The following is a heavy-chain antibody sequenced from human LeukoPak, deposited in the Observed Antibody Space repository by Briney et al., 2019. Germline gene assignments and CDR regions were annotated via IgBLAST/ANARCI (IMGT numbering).Heavy chain of an antibody. Sequence: GRSLRLSCAASGFTFSSYGMHWVRQAPGKGLEWVAVISYDGSNKYYADSVKGRFTISRDNSKNTLYLQMSSLRAEDTAVYYCAKGLWEYYDSSAPPGGFFDYWGQGTLVTVSS. CDR1: GFTFSSYG. V-gene: IGHV3-30*18. CDR3: AKGLWEYYDSSAPPGGFFDY. D-gene: IGHD3-22*01. J-gene: IGHJ4*02. CDR2: ISYDGSNK.